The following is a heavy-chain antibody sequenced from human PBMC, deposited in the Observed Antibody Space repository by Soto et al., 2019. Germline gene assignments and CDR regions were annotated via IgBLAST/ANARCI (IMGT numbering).Heavy chain of an antibody. CDR1: GFTFSSYT. J-gene: IGHJ5*01. Sequence: PGGSLRLSCAASGFTFSSYTMNWVRQAPGMGLEWVSSIDISSSNMYYGDSVKGRFTISRDNAKNSLHLQMSSLGAEDTAVYYCATYGSSNWFESWGQGTLVTVSS. CDR3: ATYGSSNWFES. D-gene: IGHD6-6*01. V-gene: IGHV3-21*01. CDR2: IDISSSNM.